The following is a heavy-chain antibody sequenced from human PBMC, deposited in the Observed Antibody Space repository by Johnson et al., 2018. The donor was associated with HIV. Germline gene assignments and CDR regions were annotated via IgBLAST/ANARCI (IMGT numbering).Heavy chain of an antibody. D-gene: IGHD6-13*01. Sequence: QMHLVESGGGVVQPGRSLKISCAGSEFMFRNYAMHWVRLAPGKGLQWVAVISYHGNNDFYADSVRGRFTISRDISETTIYLQMDSLRPDDTALYYCARGRKDIGAADGLDNDGFDMWGQGTLVTVS. J-gene: IGHJ3*02. CDR2: ISYHGNND. CDR1: EFMFRNYA. CDR3: ARGRKDIGAADGLDNDGFDM. V-gene: IGHV3-30*03.